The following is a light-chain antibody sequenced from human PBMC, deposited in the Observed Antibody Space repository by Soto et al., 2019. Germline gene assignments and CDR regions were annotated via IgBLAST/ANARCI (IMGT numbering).Light chain of an antibody. CDR3: QQHNSFSIP. Sequence: EIVLKLSAGALSLSPRERASLSCRASQSVSGAYLAWYQQKPGQAPRLLIYDVSSRATGIPDRFSGSGSGTEFTLTINSLQADDFAPYYCQQHNSFSIPFCQVTRLEIK. J-gene: IGKJ5*01. CDR2: DVS. V-gene: IGKV3-20*01. CDR1: QSVSGAY.